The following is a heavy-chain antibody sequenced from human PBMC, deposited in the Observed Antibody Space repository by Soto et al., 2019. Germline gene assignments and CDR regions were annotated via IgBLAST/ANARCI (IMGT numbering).Heavy chain of an antibody. CDR1: GYTFTSYG. V-gene: IGHV1-18*01. Sequence: QVQLVQSGAEVKKPGASVKVSCKTSGYTFTSYGISWVRQAPGQGLEWMGWISAYNGNTNYAQKLQGRVTMTTDTSTSTAYMELRSLRPDDTAVYYCATSNCSGGSCYSYYFDYWGQGTLVTVSS. D-gene: IGHD2-15*01. CDR2: ISAYNGNT. J-gene: IGHJ4*02. CDR3: ATSNCSGGSCYSYYFDY.